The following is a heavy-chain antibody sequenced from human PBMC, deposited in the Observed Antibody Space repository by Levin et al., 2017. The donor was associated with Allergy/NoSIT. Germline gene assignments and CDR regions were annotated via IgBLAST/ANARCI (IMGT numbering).Heavy chain of an antibody. Sequence: GESLKISCAASGFTFSSYAMSWVRQAPGKGLEWVSAISGSGGSTYYADSVKGRFTISRDNSKNTLYLQMNSLRAEDTAVYYCAKDGGSIVVVVAATHFDYWGQGTLVTVSS. V-gene: IGHV3-23*01. J-gene: IGHJ4*02. D-gene: IGHD2-15*01. CDR1: GFTFSSYA. CDR2: ISGSGGST. CDR3: AKDGGSIVVVVAATHFDY.